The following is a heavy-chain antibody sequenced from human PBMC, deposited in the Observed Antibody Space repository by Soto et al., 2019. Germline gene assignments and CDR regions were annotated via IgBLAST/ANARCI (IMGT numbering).Heavy chain of an antibody. CDR1: GYTFTSYG. Sequence: QVQLVQSGAEVKKPGASVKVSCKASGYTFTSYGISWVRQAPGQGLEWMGWISDYNGNTNYAQKLQGRVTMTTDTSTSTAYMELRSLRSDYTAVYYCARDRGDAIFGVVIPSWFDPWGQGTLVTVSS. CDR3: ARDRGDAIFGVVIPSWFDP. D-gene: IGHD3-3*01. J-gene: IGHJ5*02. CDR2: ISDYNGNT. V-gene: IGHV1-18*04.